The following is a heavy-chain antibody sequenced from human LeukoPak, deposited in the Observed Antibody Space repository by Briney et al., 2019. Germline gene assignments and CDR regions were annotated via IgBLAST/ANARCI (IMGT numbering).Heavy chain of an antibody. CDR2: IHYSGRT. J-gene: IGHJ6*02. CDR3: ARHQAQIFGVVSGYYGMDV. CDR1: GGSISGYY. V-gene: IGHV4-59*08. D-gene: IGHD3-3*01. Sequence: SETLSLTCTVSGGSISGYYWSWIRQPQGKGLEWIGFIHYSGRTNYNPSLKSRATISVDTSKNQFSLKLTSVTAADTAVYYCARHQAQIFGVVSGYYGMDVWGQGTTVTVSS.